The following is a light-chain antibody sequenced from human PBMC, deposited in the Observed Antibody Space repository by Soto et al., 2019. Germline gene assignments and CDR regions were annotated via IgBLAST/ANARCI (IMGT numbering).Light chain of an antibody. Sequence: QSVLTQPPSVSGAPGQRVTISCTGSSSNIGAVYDVHWYQQLPGTAPKLLIYGNSNRPSGVPDRFSGSKSGTSASLAITGLQAEDEADYYCQSYDSSLSGWVFGGVTKLTVL. CDR3: QSYDSSLSGWV. CDR2: GNS. V-gene: IGLV1-40*01. CDR1: SSNIGAVYD. J-gene: IGLJ3*02.